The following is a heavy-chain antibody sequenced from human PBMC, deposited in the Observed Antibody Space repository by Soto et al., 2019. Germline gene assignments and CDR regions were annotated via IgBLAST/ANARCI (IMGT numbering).Heavy chain of an antibody. CDR3: AKKTAGTQPFDY. V-gene: IGHV3-23*01. D-gene: IGHD3-10*01. J-gene: IGHJ4*02. Sequence: XGSLRLTCAASGFTFSNYSMHWVRQAPGKGLEWVSGIGVSGTGTYYADSVKGRFTISRDNSKNTVYLQMNSLRVDDTAVYYCAKKTAGTQPFDYWGQGTLVTVSS. CDR2: IGVSGTGT. CDR1: GFTFSNYS.